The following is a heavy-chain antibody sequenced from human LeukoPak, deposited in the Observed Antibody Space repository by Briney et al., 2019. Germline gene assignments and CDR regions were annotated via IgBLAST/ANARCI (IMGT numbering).Heavy chain of an antibody. J-gene: IGHJ3*02. CDR2: ISYDGSNK. Sequence: GGSLRLSCAASGFTFSSYAMSWVRQAPGKGLEWVAVISYDGSNKYYADSVKGRFTISRDNSKNTLYLQMNSLRAEGTAVYYCARPRSGWAFDIWGQGTMVTVSS. CDR3: ARPRSGWAFDI. CDR1: GFTFSSYA. V-gene: IGHV3-30-3*01.